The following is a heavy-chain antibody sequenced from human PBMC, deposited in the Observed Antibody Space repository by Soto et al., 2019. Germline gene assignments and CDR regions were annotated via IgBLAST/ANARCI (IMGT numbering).Heavy chain of an antibody. D-gene: IGHD2-15*01. Sequence: ASVKVSCKASGYTFTSYGISWVRQAPGQGLEWMGWISGYNGNTNYAQKLQGRVTMTTDTSTSTAYMDLRSLRSDDTAVYYCARDSMRYCSGGSCQSGGWFDPWGQGTLVTVSS. CDR1: GYTFTSYG. CDR3: ARDSMRYCSGGSCQSGGWFDP. V-gene: IGHV1-18*01. J-gene: IGHJ5*02. CDR2: ISGYNGNT.